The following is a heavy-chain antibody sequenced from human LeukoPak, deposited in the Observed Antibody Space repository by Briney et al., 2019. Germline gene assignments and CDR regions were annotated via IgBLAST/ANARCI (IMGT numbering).Heavy chain of an antibody. CDR3: ARDYYEKSSGYEHYFDY. D-gene: IGHD3-22*01. CDR1: GYTFTTYG. CDR2: VSGFNGDT. V-gene: IGHV1-18*01. J-gene: IGHJ4*02. Sequence: ASVKVSCKTSGYTFTTYGITWMRQAPGQALEWMGWVSGFNGDTNYAQDVQDRLTMTTDTPTSTAYVELRSLTSGDSAVYYCARDYYEKSSGYEHYFDYWGQGTLVTVSS.